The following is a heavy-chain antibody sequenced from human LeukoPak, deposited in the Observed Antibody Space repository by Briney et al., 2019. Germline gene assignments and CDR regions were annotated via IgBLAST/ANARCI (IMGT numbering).Heavy chain of an antibody. J-gene: IGHJ2*01. Sequence: SETLSLTCTVSGGSISSSSYYWGWIRQPPGKGLEWIGSIYYSGSTYYNPSLKSRVTISVDTSKNQFSLKLSSVTAADTAVYYCAILRYSSGWYGRYWYFDLWGRGTLVTVSS. D-gene: IGHD6-19*01. CDR3: AILRYSSGWYGRYWYFDL. CDR2: IYYSGST. V-gene: IGHV4-39*07. CDR1: GGSISSSSYY.